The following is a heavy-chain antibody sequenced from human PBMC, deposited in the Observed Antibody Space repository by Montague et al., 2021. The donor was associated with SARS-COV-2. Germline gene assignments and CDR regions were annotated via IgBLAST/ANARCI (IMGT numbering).Heavy chain of an antibody. CDR2: VYYSGXT. J-gene: IGHJ4*02. Sequence: SETLSLTCTVTGGPIGDSTDYWGWIRQSPGKGLEWIASVYYSGXTXYXXYIKRRPTISVDTSKNQFSLKLNSVTAADTALYYCARREYSYGWGDWGQGTLVTVSS. CDR3: ARREYSYGWGD. CDR1: GGPIGDSTDY. D-gene: IGHD5-18*01. V-gene: IGHV4-39*01.